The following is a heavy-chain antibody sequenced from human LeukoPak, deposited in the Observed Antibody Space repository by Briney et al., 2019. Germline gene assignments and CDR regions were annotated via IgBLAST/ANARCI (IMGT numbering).Heavy chain of an antibody. CDR2: IDPSDSYT. CDR3: ARRVSSSGWFDP. J-gene: IGHJ5*02. V-gene: IGHV5-10-1*01. Sequence: GESLKISCRGSGYSFTSYWISWVRQMPGKGLEWMGRIDPSDSYTNYSPSFQGHVTISADKSISTAYLQWSSLKASDTAMYYCARRVSSSGWFDPWGQGTLVTVSS. CDR1: GYSFTSYW. D-gene: IGHD6-6*01.